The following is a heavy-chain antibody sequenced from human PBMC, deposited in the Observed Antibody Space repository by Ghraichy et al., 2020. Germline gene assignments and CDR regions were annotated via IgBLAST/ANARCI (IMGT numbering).Heavy chain of an antibody. J-gene: IGHJ4*02. CDR3: ARSKYTDGWFYFDH. CDR1: GGSIRSDY. CDR2: IFYSGSGIT. V-gene: IGHV4-59*01. Sequence: SQTLSLTCNVSGGSIRSDYWGWIRQSPGKGLEWIGYIFYSGSGITNYNPSLKSRVTVSMDTSKNQVSLMLTSVTTADTALYYCARSKYTDGWFYFDHWGRGPLVTVSS. D-gene: IGHD6-19*01.